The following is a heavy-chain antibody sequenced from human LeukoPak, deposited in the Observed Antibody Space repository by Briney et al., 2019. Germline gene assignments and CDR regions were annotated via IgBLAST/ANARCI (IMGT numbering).Heavy chain of an antibody. Sequence: GGSLRLSCAASGFTFSSYGMHWVRQAPGKGLEWVAFIRYDGSNKYYADSVKGRFTISRDNSKNTLYLQMNSLRAEDTAVYYCAKDRAYGDYPLGWFDPWGQGTLVTVSS. CDR1: GFTFSSYG. J-gene: IGHJ5*02. CDR2: IRYDGSNK. CDR3: AKDRAYGDYPLGWFDP. V-gene: IGHV3-30*02. D-gene: IGHD4-17*01.